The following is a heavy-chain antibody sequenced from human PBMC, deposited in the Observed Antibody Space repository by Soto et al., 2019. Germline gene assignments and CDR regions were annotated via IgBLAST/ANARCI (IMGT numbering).Heavy chain of an antibody. CDR1: ELPFNTFA. CDR3: AKDYGVRGIMTNLFDS. Sequence: EVQLLESGGGLVQPGGPRGFSGTASELPFNTFAWAGVGPAPGKGLEGVSGISGSGENTNYADSVKGRFTISRDNSKNTLYLQMKRLRAEDTALYYCAKDYGVRGIMTNLFDSWGQGTLVTVSS. V-gene: IGHV3-23*01. D-gene: IGHD3-10*01. CDR2: ISGSGENT. J-gene: IGHJ4*02.